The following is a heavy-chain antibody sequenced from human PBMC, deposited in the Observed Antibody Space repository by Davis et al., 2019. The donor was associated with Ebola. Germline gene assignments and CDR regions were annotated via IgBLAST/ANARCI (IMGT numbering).Heavy chain of an antibody. Sequence: ASVKVSCKASGYTFTSYAMHWVRQAPGQRLEWMGWINAGNGNIKYSQKFQGRVTITRDTSASTAYMELSSLRSEDTAVYYCARDRWLVRYGMDVWGQGTTVTVSS. D-gene: IGHD3-9*01. CDR1: GYTFTSYA. CDR3: ARDRWLVRYGMDV. V-gene: IGHV1-3*01. J-gene: IGHJ6*02. CDR2: INAGNGNI.